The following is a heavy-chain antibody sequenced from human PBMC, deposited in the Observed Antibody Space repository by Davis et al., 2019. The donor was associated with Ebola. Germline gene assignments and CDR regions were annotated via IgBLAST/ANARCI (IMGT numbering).Heavy chain of an antibody. CDR1: GFTFSSYA. Sequence: PGGSLRLSCAASGFTFSSYAMSWVRQAPGKGLEWVSAISGSADSTYYADSVKGRFTISRDNSKNTLYLQMNSLRAEDTAVYYCASRGSGSYSYYYYYYMDVWGKGTTVTVSS. D-gene: IGHD1-26*01. CDR2: ISGSADST. CDR3: ASRGSGSYSYYYYYYMDV. V-gene: IGHV3-23*01. J-gene: IGHJ6*03.